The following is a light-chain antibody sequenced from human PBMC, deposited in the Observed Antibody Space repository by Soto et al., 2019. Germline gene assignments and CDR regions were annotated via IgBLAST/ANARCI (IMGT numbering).Light chain of an antibody. Sequence: EVVLTQSQGTLSLSPGERATLSCRASQSVSNNYLAWYQQKPGQGPRLLIFGSSDRATGIPDRFSGSGSGTDFTLTISSLEPEDFAVYYCQQYGSPPPYTFGQGTKLEIK. CDR1: QSVSNNY. V-gene: IGKV3-20*01. J-gene: IGKJ2*01. CDR3: QQYGSPPPYT. CDR2: GSS.